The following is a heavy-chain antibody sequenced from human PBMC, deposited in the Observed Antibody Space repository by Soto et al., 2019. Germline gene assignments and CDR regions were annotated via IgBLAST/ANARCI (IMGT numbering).Heavy chain of an antibody. CDR3: AKGGPRVVVITWVDY. CDR2: ISYDGSNK. Sequence: GGSLRLCCAASGFTFSSYGMHWVRQAPGKGLEWVAVISYDGSNKYYADSVKGRFTISRDNSKNTLYLQMNSLRAEDTAVYYCAKGGPRVVVITWVDYWGQGTLVTVSS. CDR1: GFTFSSYG. J-gene: IGHJ4*02. V-gene: IGHV3-30*18. D-gene: IGHD3-22*01.